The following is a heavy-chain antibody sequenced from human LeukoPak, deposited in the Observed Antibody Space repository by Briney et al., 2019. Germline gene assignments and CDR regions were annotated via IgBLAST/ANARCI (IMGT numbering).Heavy chain of an antibody. V-gene: IGHV3-23*01. D-gene: IGHD3-3*01. Sequence: GGSLRLSCEASGFTFNTCAMSWVRQAPGKGLEWVSAISESGSGTYYADSVKGRFTISRDNSKNTLYLQMNSLRVDDTALYYCAKGVFGVNRAFDYWGPGTLVTVSS. CDR1: GFTFNTCA. CDR2: ISESGSGT. CDR3: AKGVFGVNRAFDY. J-gene: IGHJ4*02.